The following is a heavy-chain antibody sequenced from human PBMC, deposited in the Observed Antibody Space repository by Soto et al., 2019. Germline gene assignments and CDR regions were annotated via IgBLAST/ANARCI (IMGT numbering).Heavy chain of an antibody. J-gene: IGHJ6*02. CDR2: ISYDGSNK. V-gene: IGHV3-30-3*01. CDR3: ARDGYRRDGYNPRGYYYYGMDV. D-gene: IGHD2-2*03. CDR1: GFTFSSYA. Sequence: QVQLVESGGGVVQPGRSLRLSCAASGFTFSSYAMHWVSQAPGKGLEWVAVISYDGSNKYYADSVKGRFTISRDNSKNTLYLQMNSLRAEDTAVYYCARDGYRRDGYNPRGYYYYGMDVWGQGTTVTVSS.